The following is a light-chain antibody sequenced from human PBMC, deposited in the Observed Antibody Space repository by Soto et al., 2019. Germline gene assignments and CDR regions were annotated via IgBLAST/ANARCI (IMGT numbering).Light chain of an antibody. CDR1: QSLVYSDGNTY. Sequence: DGVMTQSPLFLPVSRGQPASISCRSSQSLVYSDGNTYLSWFHLRPGQSPRRLIYRVSRRDSGVPDRFSGRWLGTEFTLKLSRVENEDVGIYYCMQGTHRPRFTSGPATQVAI. J-gene: IGKJ3*01. CDR2: RVS. V-gene: IGKV2-30*01. CDR3: MQGTHRPRFT.